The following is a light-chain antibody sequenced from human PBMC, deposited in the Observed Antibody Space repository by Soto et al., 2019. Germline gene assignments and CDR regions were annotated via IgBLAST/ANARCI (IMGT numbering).Light chain of an antibody. V-gene: IGKV3-20*01. CDR3: QEYGRSPAT. J-gene: IGKJ2*01. CDR2: GAS. CDR1: QSVTNGY. Sequence: EIVLTQSPGTLSLSPGERATLSCRASQSVTNGYLAWYQQKPGQAPRLLIHGASNRATGIPDRFIGSGSGTDFTLTISRLEHEDLPVYHCQEYGRSPATFSKGTKLEMK.